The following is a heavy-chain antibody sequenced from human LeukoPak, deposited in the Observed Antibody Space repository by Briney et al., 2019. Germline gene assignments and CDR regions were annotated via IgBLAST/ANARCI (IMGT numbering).Heavy chain of an antibody. D-gene: IGHD3-22*01. Sequence: SETLPLTCAVSGGSISSTSYYWAWICQPPGKGLEWIGTIYYSGSTYHNPSLKSRVTMSVDTSRNQFSLKLSSVDAADTAVYYCAKAGVRYFDSSGLYAFDFWGQGTTVTVSS. J-gene: IGHJ3*01. CDR2: IYYSGST. V-gene: IGHV4-39*01. CDR3: AKAGVRYFDSSGLYAFDF. CDR1: GGSISSTSYY.